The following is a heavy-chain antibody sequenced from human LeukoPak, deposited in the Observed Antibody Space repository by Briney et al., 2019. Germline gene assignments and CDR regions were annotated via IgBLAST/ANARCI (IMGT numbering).Heavy chain of an antibody. CDR1: GFTFSSYS. CDR2: ISSSSSYI. V-gene: IGHV3-21*01. CDR3: AREGTTVNSYSSSGRAV. Sequence: PGGSLRLSCAASGFTFSSYSMNWVRQAPGKGLEWVSSISSSSSYIYYADSVKGRFTISRDNAKNSLYLQMNSLRAEDTAVYYCAREGTTVNSYSSSGRAVGAQGPPVTVPS. D-gene: IGHD4-17*01. J-gene: IGHJ6*02.